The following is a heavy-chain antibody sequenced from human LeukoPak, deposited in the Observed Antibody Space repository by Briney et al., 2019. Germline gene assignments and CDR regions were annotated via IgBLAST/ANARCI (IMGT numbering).Heavy chain of an antibody. CDR3: AKGARVYYYGSGSYRDYFDP. V-gene: IGHV3-23*01. J-gene: IGHJ5*02. CDR1: GFNFSTYD. CDR2: VSGDGRTS. D-gene: IGHD3-10*01. Sequence: GGSLRLSCAASGFNFSTYDMSWVRQAPGKGLEWVSGVSGDGRTSYYADSVKGRFTISRDNSKSTLNLQLNSPRDEDTAIYYCAKGARVYYYGSGSYRDYFDPWGQGTLVTVSS.